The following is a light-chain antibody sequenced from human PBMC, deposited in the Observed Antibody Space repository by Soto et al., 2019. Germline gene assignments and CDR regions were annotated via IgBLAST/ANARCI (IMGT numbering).Light chain of an antibody. J-gene: IGKJ4*01. Sequence: EIVLTQSPATLSLSPGERATLSCRASQSVSSYLAWYQQKPGQAPRLLIYGASSRATGIPDRFSGSGSGTDFTLTISRLEPEDFAVYYCQQYGRSPPITFGGGTKVDIK. CDR1: QSVSSY. CDR2: GAS. V-gene: IGKV3-20*01. CDR3: QQYGRSPPIT.